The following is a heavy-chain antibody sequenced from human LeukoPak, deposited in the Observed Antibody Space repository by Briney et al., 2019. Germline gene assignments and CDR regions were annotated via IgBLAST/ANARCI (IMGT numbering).Heavy chain of an antibody. CDR3: ARGPPRGKYYYMDV. V-gene: IGHV3-13*01. J-gene: IGHJ6*03. CDR1: GFTFSSFD. CDR2: IGTASDT. D-gene: IGHD1-1*01. Sequence: GGFLRLSCAASGFTFSSFDMHWVRQPTGQGLKWVSTIGTASDTYYPGSVEGRFTLSRDNAKNSLYLQMNSLTAGDTAVYYCARGPPRGKYYYMDVWGKGTTVTVSS.